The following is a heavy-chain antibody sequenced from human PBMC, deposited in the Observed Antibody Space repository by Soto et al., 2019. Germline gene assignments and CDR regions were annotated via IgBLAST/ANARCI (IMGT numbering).Heavy chain of an antibody. Sequence: ASVKVSCKASGYTFTSYYMHWVRQAPGQGLEWMGIINPSGGSTSYAQKFQGRVTMTRDTSTSTVYMELSSLRSEDTAVYYCARDHYYDSSGYYGIDYWGQRTLVTVS. CDR2: INPSGGST. CDR3: ARDHYYDSSGYYGIDY. CDR1: GYTFTSYY. D-gene: IGHD3-22*01. J-gene: IGHJ4*02. V-gene: IGHV1-46*01.